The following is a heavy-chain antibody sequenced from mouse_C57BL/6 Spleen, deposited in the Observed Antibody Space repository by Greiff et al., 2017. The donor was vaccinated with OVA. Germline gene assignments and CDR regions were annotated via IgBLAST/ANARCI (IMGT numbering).Heavy chain of an antibody. V-gene: IGHV1-26*01. CDR1: GYTFTDYY. D-gene: IGHD3-1*01. Sequence: EVKLQESGPELVKPGASVKISCKASGYTFTDYYMNWVKQSHGKSLEWIGDINPNNGGTSYNQKFKGKATLTVDKSSSTAYMELRSLTSEDSAVYYCARRGYPVGYAMDYWGQGTSVTVSS. CDR3: ARRGYPVGYAMDY. CDR2: INPNNGGT. J-gene: IGHJ4*01.